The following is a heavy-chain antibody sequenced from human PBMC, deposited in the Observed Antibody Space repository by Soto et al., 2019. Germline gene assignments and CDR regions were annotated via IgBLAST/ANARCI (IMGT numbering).Heavy chain of an antibody. D-gene: IGHD1-1*01. CDR1: GGSITSSGSA. V-gene: IGHV4-39*01. Sequence: QLQLQESGPGLVKPSETLSLTCNASGGSITSSGSAWGWIRQSPGKGLEWIGTIDYSGNIYYIPSLKSRITISVDTSKNQISLKLSSVTAADTAVYYCARHIHNQGFEYYFDSWGQGILVTVSS. CDR3: ARHIHNQGFEYYFDS. CDR2: IDYSGNI. J-gene: IGHJ4*02.